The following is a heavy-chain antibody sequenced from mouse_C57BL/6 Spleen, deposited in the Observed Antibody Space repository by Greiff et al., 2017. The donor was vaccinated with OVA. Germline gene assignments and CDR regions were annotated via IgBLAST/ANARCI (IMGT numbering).Heavy chain of an antibody. J-gene: IGHJ2*01. V-gene: IGHV5-4*01. CDR1: GFTFSSYA. D-gene: IGHD1-1*01. CDR2: ISAGGSYT. CDR3: ARDGSRPPTAYFDY. Sequence: EVQLVESGGGLVKPGGSLKLSCAASGFTFSSYAMSWVRQTPEKRLEWVATISAGGSYTYYPDNVKGRFTISRDTAKNNPYLQMSHLKSEDTSMYYCARDGSRPPTAYFDYWGQGTTLTVSS.